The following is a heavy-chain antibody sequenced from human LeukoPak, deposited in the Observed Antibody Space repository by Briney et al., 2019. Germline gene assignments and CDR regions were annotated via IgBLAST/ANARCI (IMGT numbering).Heavy chain of an antibody. CDR2: IKQDGSEK. J-gene: IGHJ6*02. D-gene: IGHD3-3*01. V-gene: IGHV3-7*01. CDR1: GFTFSSYW. CDR3: ARDLNDLWSGYFNYYYYGMDV. Sequence: GGSLRLSCAASGFTFSSYWMSWVRQAPGKGLEWVANIKQDGSEKYYVDSVKGRFTISRDNAKNSLYLQMNSLRAEDTAVYYCARDLNDLWSGYFNYYYYGMDVWGQGTTVTVSS.